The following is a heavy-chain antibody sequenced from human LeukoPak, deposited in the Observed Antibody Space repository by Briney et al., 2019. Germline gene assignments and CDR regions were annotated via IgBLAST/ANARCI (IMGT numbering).Heavy chain of an antibody. D-gene: IGHD6-13*01. CDR3: ARVIAAAAEYYFDY. CDR1: GGSFSGYY. V-gene: IGHV4-34*01. J-gene: IGHJ4*02. Sequence: PSETLSLTCAVYGGSFSGYYWSWIRQPPGKGLEWIGEINHSGSTNYNPSLKSRVTISVDTSKNQCSLKLSSVTAADTAVYYCARVIAAAAEYYFDYWGQGTLVTVSS. CDR2: INHSGST.